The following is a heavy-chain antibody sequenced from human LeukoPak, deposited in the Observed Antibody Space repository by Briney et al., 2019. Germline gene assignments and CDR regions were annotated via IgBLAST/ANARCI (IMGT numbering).Heavy chain of an antibody. J-gene: IGHJ4*02. CDR2: IKQDGSEK. CDR3: ARENWLFGYSSSPDDY. V-gene: IGHV3-7*01. D-gene: IGHD6-6*01. Sequence: PGGSLRLSCAASGFPFSSYGMLWVRHAPGKGLEWVANIKQDGSEKYYVDSVKGRFTISRENAKNSLYLQMNILRAEDTAFYYWARENWLFGYSSSPDDYWGQGALVTVSS. CDR1: GFPFSSYG.